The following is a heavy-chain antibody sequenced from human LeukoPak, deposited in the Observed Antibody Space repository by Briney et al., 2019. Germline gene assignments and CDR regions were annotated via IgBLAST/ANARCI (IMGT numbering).Heavy chain of an antibody. CDR3: ARPYSSSWPDAFDI. CDR2: IYSGGST. V-gene: IGHV3-66*04. Sequence: GGSLRLSCAASGFTFSSYAMSWVRQAPGKGLEWVSVIYSGGSTYYADSVKGRFTISRDNSKNQLYLQMNSLRAEDTAVYYCARPYSSSWPDAFDIWGQGTMVTVSS. J-gene: IGHJ3*02. D-gene: IGHD6-13*01. CDR1: GFTFSSYA.